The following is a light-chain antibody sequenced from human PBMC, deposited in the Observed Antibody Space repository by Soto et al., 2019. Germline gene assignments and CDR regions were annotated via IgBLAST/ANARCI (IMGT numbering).Light chain of an antibody. Sequence: QSALTQPASVSGSPGQSITISCTGTSSDVGGYDYVSWYQQHPGKAPKFMIYEVTNRPSGVSHRFSVSKSGNTASLTISGLQADDEADYYCTSYTSSSTYVFGTGTKLTVL. CDR1: SSDVGGYDY. CDR2: EVT. V-gene: IGLV2-14*01. J-gene: IGLJ1*01. CDR3: TSYTSSSTYV.